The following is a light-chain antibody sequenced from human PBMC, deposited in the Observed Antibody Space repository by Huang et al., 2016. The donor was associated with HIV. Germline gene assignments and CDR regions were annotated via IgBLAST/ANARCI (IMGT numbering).Light chain of an antibody. V-gene: IGKV3-20*01. CDR2: RAS. J-gene: IGKJ2*03. CDR1: QSVNNNY. CDR3: QQFGSSPPYS. Sequence: EILLTQSPDTLSLSPGERATLSCRASQSVNNNYLAWYQQKPGQAPRLLLYRASTRATGIPDRFSGSGSGTAFTLTISRLEPDDFAVYYCQQFGSSPPYSFGQGTKLEIK.